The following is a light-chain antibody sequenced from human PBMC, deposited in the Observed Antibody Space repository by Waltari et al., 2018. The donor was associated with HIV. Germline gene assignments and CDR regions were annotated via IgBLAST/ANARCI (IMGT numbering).Light chain of an antibody. V-gene: IGLV2-23*02. Sequence: QSALTQPASVSGSPGQSLTISCTGTSSDVGAYNLVSWYQQHAGKAPKLMIFEVTQRPSGVSDRFSGSRSGNTASLTISGLQADDEGDYYCCSYTGTGVVFGGGTKLTVL. J-gene: IGLJ2*01. CDR1: SSDVGAYNL. CDR3: CSYTGTGVV. CDR2: EVT.